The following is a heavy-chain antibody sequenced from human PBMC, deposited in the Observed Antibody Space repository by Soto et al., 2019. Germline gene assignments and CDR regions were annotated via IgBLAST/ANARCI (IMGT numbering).Heavy chain of an antibody. CDR3: ARVYCSGGSCYEFDY. Sequence: QVQLQESGPGLVKPSQTLSLTCTVSGVSISSGGYYWSWIRQHPGKGLEWIGYIYYSGSTYYNPSLKSRVTISVETSKNQCSLKLSSVTAADTAVYYCARVYCSGGSCYEFDYWGQGTLVTVSS. CDR2: IYYSGST. J-gene: IGHJ4*02. V-gene: IGHV4-31*03. D-gene: IGHD2-15*01. CDR1: GVSISSGGYY.